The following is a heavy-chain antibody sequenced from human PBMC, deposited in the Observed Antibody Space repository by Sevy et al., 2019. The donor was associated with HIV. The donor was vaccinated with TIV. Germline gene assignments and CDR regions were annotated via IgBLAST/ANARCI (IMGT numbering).Heavy chain of an antibody. Sequence: ASVKVSCKASGYTFTSYGISWVRQAPGQGLEWMGWISAYNGNTNYAQKLQGRVTMTTDTSTSTAYMELRSLRSYDTAVYYCARDILAVAGPRSLFDYWGQGTLVTVSS. CDR1: GYTFTSYG. D-gene: IGHD6-19*01. CDR2: ISAYNGNT. J-gene: IGHJ4*02. V-gene: IGHV1-18*04. CDR3: ARDILAVAGPRSLFDY.